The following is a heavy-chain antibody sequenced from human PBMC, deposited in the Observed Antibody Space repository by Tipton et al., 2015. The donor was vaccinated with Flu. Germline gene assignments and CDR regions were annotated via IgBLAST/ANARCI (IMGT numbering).Heavy chain of an antibody. Sequence: SLRLSCAASGFTFSRYAMRWVRRAPGKGLEWVSGISGGGGTTYYADSVRGRFTISRDNSKNTLDLVMNSLRAEDTAIYFCAKVIPGKVAGLESWGQGTLVTV. V-gene: IGHV3-23*01. CDR2: ISGGGGTT. CDR1: GFTFSRYA. J-gene: IGHJ4*02. CDR3: AKVIPGKVAGLES. D-gene: IGHD6-19*01.